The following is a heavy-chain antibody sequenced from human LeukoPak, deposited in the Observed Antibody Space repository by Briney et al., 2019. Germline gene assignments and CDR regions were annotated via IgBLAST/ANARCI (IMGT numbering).Heavy chain of an antibody. CDR1: GYTFISYG. V-gene: IGHV1-69*13. CDR3: ARRAANLLYNWFDP. J-gene: IGHJ5*02. D-gene: IGHD2-15*01. Sequence: SVKVSCKASGYTFISYGISWVRQAPGQGLEWMGGIIPIFGTANYAQKFQGRVTITADESTSTAYMELSSLRSEDTAVYYCARRAANLLYNWFDPWGQGTLVTVSS. CDR2: IIPIFGTA.